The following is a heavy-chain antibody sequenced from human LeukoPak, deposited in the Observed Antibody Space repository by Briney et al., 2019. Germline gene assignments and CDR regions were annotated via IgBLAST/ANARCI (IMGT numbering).Heavy chain of an antibody. CDR3: AKDRYDYVWGSYRYSFDY. V-gene: IGHV3-23*01. Sequence: GGSLRLSCAASGFTFSSYAMSWVRQAPGKGLEWVSAISGSGGSTYYAYSVKGRFTISRDNSKNTPYLQMNSLRAEDTAVYYCAKDRYDYVWGSYRYSFDYWGQGTLVTVSS. J-gene: IGHJ4*02. CDR1: GFTFSSYA. CDR2: ISGSGGST. D-gene: IGHD3-16*02.